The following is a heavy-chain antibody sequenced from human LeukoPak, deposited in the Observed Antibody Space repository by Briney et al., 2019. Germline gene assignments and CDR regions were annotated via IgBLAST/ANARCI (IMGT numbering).Heavy chain of an antibody. CDR2: IHHSGST. Sequence: SETLSLTCAVSGGSISSGGYSWSWIRQPPGKGLEWIGYIHHSGSTYYNPSLKSRVTISVDRSKNQFSLKLSSVTAADTALFYCARVGYDYGGNDAFDIWGQGTMVTVSS. J-gene: IGHJ3*02. CDR3: ARVGYDYGGNDAFDI. D-gene: IGHD4-23*01. CDR1: GGSISSGGYS. V-gene: IGHV4-30-2*01.